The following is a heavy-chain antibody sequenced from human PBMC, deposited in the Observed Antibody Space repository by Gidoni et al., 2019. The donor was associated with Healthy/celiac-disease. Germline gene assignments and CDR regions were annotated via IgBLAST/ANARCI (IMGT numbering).Heavy chain of an antibody. CDR2: IWYDGSNK. V-gene: IGHV3-33*01. CDR3: AREGSSSSWSYCLGY. J-gene: IGHJ4*02. CDR1: GFTFSSYG. D-gene: IGHD6-13*01. Sequence: QVQLVESGGGVVQPGRSLRLSCAASGFTFSSYGMHWVRQAPGKGLEGVAVIWYDGSNKDYADSVKGRFTISRDNSKNTLYLQMNSLRAEDTAVYYCAREGSSSSWSYCLGYWGQGTLVTVSS.